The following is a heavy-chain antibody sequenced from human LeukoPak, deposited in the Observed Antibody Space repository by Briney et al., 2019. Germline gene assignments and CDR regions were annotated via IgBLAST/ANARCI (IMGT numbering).Heavy chain of an antibody. D-gene: IGHD3-22*01. V-gene: IGHV3-23*01. CDR1: GFTFNNYA. J-gene: IGHJ4*02. CDR3: AKDPLSYYDSSGYRYFDY. CDR2: ISGSGGST. Sequence: GGSLRLSCAASGFTFNNYAVNWVRQAPGKGLEWVSGISGSGGSTYCADSVKGRFAISRDNSKNTLYLQMNRLRAEDTAVYFCAKDPLSYYDSSGYRYFDYWGQGTLVTVSS.